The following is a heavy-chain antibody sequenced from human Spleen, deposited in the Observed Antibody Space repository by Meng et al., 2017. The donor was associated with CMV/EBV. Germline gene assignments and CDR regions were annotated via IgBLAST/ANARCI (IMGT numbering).Heavy chain of an antibody. CDR1: GFTFSSYW. D-gene: IGHD3-3*01. CDR2: INGDGSSA. V-gene: IGHV3-74*01. CDR3: ARGGWRFDIDYYTDY. J-gene: IGHJ4*02. Sequence: GESLKISCAASGFTFSSYWMHWVRQTPGKGLVWVSRINGDGSSATYADSVKGRFTISRDNAKNTVYVEMNNLRAEDTAVYYCARGGWRFDIDYYTDYWGQGTLVTVSS.